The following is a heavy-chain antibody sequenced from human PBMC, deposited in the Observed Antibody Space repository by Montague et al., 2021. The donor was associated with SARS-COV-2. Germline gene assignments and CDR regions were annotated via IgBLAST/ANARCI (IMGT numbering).Heavy chain of an antibody. J-gene: IGHJ6*02. CDR3: ARHGLEGANTYYFGLDV. D-gene: IGHD1-26*01. V-gene: IGHV6-1*01. Sequence: CAISGDSVSSSTVAWNWLRQSPSRGLEWLGRTYFRSSFYNDYALSVKSRLNIQPDLAKNQFSLQLTSVTPEDTAIYYCARHGLEGANTYYFGLDVWGQGTTVTVS. CDR1: GDSVSSSTVA. CDR2: TYFRSSFYN.